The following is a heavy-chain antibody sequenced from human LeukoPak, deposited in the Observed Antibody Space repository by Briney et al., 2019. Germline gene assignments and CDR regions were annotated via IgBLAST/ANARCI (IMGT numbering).Heavy chain of an antibody. CDR3: ARGAYYYYYGMDV. V-gene: IGHV7-4-1*02. CDR1: GYTFTSYA. J-gene: IGHJ6*02. Sequence: ASVKVSCKASGYTFTSYAMNWVRRAPGQGLESMGWINTNTGNPTYAQGFTGRFVFSLDTSVSTAYLQISSLKAEDTAVYYCARGAYYYYYGMDVWGQGTTVTVSS. CDR2: INTNTGNP.